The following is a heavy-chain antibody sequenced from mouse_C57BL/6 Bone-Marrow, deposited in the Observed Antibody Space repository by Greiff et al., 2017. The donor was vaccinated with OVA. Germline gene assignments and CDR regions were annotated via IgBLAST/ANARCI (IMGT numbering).Heavy chain of an antibody. D-gene: IGHD1-1*01. CDR3: TGRGSRATVVAKDYAMDY. Sequence: EVMLVESGGGLVQPGGSMKLSCVASGFTFSNYWMNWVRQSPEKGLEWVAQIRLKSDNYATHYAESVKGRFTISRDDSKSSVYLQMNNLRAEDTGIYYCTGRGSRATVVAKDYAMDYWGQGTSVTVSS. V-gene: IGHV6-3*01. J-gene: IGHJ4*01. CDR2: IRLKSDNYAT. CDR1: GFTFSNYW.